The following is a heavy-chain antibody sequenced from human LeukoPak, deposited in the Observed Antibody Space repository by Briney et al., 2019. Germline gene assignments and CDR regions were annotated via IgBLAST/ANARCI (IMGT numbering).Heavy chain of an antibody. CDR1: GYSFTSYW. J-gene: IGHJ4*02. CDR3: ARQASYYYDSSGYYPRSHPYYFDY. Sequence: GESLKISCKGSGYSFTSYWIGWVGQMPGKGLEWMGIIYPGDSDTRYSPSFQGQVTISADKSISTADLQWSSLKASDTAMYYCARQASYYYDSSGYYPRSHPYYFDYWGQGTLVTVSS. V-gene: IGHV5-51*01. D-gene: IGHD3-22*01. CDR2: IYPGDSDT.